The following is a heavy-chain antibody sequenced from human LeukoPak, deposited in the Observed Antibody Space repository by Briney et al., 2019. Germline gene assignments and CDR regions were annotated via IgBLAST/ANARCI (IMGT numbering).Heavy chain of an antibody. Sequence: GASLRLSCAASGFTFSSYAMSWVRQAPGKGLEWVSAISGSGGSTYYADSVKGRFTISRDNSKNTLYLQMNSLRAEDTAVYCCAKDPDSVVVVAATWDYWGQGTLVTVSS. CDR3: AKDPDSVVVVAATWDY. CDR1: GFTFSSYA. CDR2: ISGSGGST. D-gene: IGHD2-15*01. V-gene: IGHV3-23*01. J-gene: IGHJ4*02.